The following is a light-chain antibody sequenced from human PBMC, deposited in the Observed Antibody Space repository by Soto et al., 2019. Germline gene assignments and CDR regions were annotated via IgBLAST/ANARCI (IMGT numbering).Light chain of an antibody. V-gene: IGKV3-11*01. CDR2: DAS. CDR3: QQRSNWIT. CDR1: QSVSSY. J-gene: IGKJ5*01. Sequence: EIVMTQSPATLSVSPGERATLSCRASQSVSSYLAWYQQKPGQAPRLLIYDASNRATGIPARFSGSGSGTDFTLTIGSLEPEDFAVYYCQQRSNWITFGQGTRLE.